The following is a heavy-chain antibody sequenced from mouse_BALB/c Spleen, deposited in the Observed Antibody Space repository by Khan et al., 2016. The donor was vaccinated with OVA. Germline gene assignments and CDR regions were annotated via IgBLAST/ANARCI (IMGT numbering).Heavy chain of an antibody. J-gene: IGHJ2*01. CDR1: GYTFTDYV. V-gene: IGHV1-77*01. D-gene: IGHD1-1*01. CDR2: IYPGSGTT. CDR3: ARSGYGSLVY. Sequence: QIQLVQSGPEVVKPGASVKMSCKASGYTFTDYVINWVKQRTGQGLEWIGQIYPGSGTTHYNENFTGKATLTADKSSNTAYMQFSSLTSEDSAVYFCARSGYGSLVYWGLGTTLAVSS.